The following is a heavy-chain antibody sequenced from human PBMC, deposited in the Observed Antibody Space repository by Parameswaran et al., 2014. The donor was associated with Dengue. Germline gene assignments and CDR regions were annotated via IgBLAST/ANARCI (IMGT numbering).Heavy chain of an antibody. V-gene: IGHV3-30*01. CDR3: ARDGGLVVVPAAIRGYGMDV. Sequence: AMPGVRQAPGKGLEWVAVISYDGSNEYYADSVKGRFTISRDNSKNTLYLQMNSLRAEDTAVYYCARDGGLVVVPAAIRGYGMDVWGQGTTVTVSS. CDR1: A. CDR2: ISYDGSNE. J-gene: IGHJ6*02. D-gene: IGHD2-2*01.